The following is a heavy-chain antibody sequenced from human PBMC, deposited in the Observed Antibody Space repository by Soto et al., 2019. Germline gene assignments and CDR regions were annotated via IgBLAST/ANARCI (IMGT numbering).Heavy chain of an antibody. CDR2: IYSGGST. CDR1: GFTVSSNY. J-gene: IGHJ3*02. CDR3: ARGYYDFWSGYFAEFAFDI. D-gene: IGHD3-3*01. V-gene: IGHV3-53*01. Sequence: GGSLRLSCAASGFTVSSNYMSWVRQAPGKGLEWVSVIYSGGSTYYADSVKGRFTISRDNSKNTLYLQMNSLRAEDTAVYYCARGYYDFWSGYFAEFAFDIWGQGTMVTVSS.